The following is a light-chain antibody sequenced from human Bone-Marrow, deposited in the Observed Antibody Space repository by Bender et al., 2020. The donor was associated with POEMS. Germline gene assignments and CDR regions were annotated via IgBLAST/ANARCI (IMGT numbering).Light chain of an antibody. Sequence: QSALTQPASVSGSPGQSITLSCTGTSSDVGSYNLVSWYQQRPGKAPKLLIFEVSKRPSGVSNRFSGSKSGNTASLTISGLQAEDEADYYCCSYAGSSTFEVFGGGTKLTVL. CDR3: CSYAGSSTFEV. CDR1: SSDVGSYNL. V-gene: IGLV2-23*02. CDR2: EVS. J-gene: IGLJ2*01.